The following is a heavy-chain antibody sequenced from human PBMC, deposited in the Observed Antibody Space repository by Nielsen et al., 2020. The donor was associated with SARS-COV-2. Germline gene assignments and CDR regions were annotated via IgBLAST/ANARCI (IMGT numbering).Heavy chain of an antibody. D-gene: IGHD3-22*01. J-gene: IGHJ4*02. CDR3: ARGLYYDSSGYYYYFDY. CDR2: INHSGST. V-gene: IGHV4-34*01. Sequence: SETLSLTCAVYGGSFSGYYWSWIRQPRGKGLEWIGEINHSGSTNYNPSLKSRVTISVDTSKNQFSLKLSSVTAADTAVYYCARGLYYDSSGYYYYFDYWGQGTLVTVSS. CDR1: GGSFSGYY.